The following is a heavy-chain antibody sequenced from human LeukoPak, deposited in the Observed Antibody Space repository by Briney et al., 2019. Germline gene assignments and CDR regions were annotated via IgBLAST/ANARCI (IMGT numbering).Heavy chain of an antibody. J-gene: IGHJ4*02. CDR1: GFTFSSYG. CDR3: AKDKWEGDYFDY. V-gene: IGHV3-30*02. Sequence: GRSLRLSCAASGFTFSSYGMHWVRQAPGKGLEWVAFIRYDGSNKYYADSVKGRFTISRDNSKNTLYLQMNSLRAEDTAVYYCAKDKWEGDYFDYWGQGTLVTVSS. CDR2: IRYDGSNK. D-gene: IGHD1-26*01.